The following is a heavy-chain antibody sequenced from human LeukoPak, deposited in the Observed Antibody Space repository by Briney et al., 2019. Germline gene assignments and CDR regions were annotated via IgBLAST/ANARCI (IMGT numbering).Heavy chain of an antibody. CDR1: GYTFTSYG. D-gene: IGHD3-10*01. CDR2: ISAYNGNT. J-gene: IGHJ4*02. V-gene: IGHV1-18*01. Sequence: ASVKVSCKASGYTFTSYGISWVRQAPGQGLEWMGWISAYNGNTNYAQKLQGRVTMTTDTSTSTAYMELRSLRSDDTAVYYCARDPTRTLYGSGSHSFDYWGQGTLVTVSS. CDR3: ARDPTRTLYGSGSHSFDY.